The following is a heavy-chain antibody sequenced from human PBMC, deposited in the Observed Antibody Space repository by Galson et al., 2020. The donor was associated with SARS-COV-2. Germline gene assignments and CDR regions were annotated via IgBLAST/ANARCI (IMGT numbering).Heavy chain of an antibody. D-gene: IGHD3-10*01. CDR3: AGERGLYYFDY. Sequence: GGSLRLSCAASGFTFSSYGMHWVRQAPGKGLEWVAVIWYDGSNKYYADSVKGRFTISRDNSKNTLYLQMNSLRAEDTAVYYCAGERGLYYFDYWGQGTLVTGSS. CDR1: GFTFSSYG. J-gene: IGHJ4*02. CDR2: IWYDGSNK. V-gene: IGHV3-33*01.